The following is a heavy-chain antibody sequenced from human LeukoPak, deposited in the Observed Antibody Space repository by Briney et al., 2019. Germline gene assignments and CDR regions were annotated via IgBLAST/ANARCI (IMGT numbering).Heavy chain of an antibody. Sequence: PGGSLRLSCAASGFAFSSYAMHWVRQGPGKGLEWVALISYDGGSKYYADSVKGRITISRDNSKNTLHLQMNSLSAEDTAVYYCAREDSYYYGSGSYPFDYWGQGTLVTVSS. V-gene: IGHV3-30-3*01. J-gene: IGHJ4*02. CDR3: AREDSYYYGSGSYPFDY. CDR2: ISYDGGSK. D-gene: IGHD3-10*01. CDR1: GFAFSSYA.